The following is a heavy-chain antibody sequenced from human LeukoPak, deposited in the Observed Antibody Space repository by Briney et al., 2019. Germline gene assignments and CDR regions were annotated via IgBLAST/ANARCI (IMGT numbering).Heavy chain of an antibody. D-gene: IGHD3-10*01. Sequence: KPSETLSLTCTVSGGSISSSSYYGGWIRQPPGKGLEWIGRIYYSGSTYYNPSLKSRFTISVDTSKNQFPLKLSSATAADTAVYYCARLSGYYGSGSYYRGLYYYYMDVWGKGTTVTVSS. V-gene: IGHV4-39*01. J-gene: IGHJ6*03. CDR2: IYYSGST. CDR1: GGSISSSSYY. CDR3: ARLSGYYGSGSYYRGLYYYYMDV.